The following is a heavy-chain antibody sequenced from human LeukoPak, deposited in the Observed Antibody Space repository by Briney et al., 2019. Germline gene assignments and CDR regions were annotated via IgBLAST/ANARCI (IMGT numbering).Heavy chain of an antibody. CDR2: ISDNAYYR. D-gene: IGHD3-10*01. V-gene: IGHV3-21*01. CDR3: ARIFGSGSPRPKSHGMDV. CDR1: GFSFSSYS. Sequence: GGSLRLSCAASGFSFSSYSLNWVRQAPGKGLEWVSPISDNAYYRYYTDSVKGRFTVSRDSATSSLYLQMNSLRAEDTAVYYCARIFGSGSPRPKSHGMDVWGQGTTVIVSS. J-gene: IGHJ6*02.